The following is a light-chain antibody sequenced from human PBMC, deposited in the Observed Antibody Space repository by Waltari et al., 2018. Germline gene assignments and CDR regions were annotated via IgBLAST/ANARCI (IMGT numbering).Light chain of an antibody. J-gene: IGLJ2*01. Sequence: QSALTQPASVSGSPGQSITISCTGTSSDVGGYNYVSWYQQPPGKAPKLMIYEVSNRPSGFSNRVSGSKSGNTASLTISGLQAEDEADYYCSSYTSSSTLEIGGGTKLTVL. V-gene: IGLV2-14*01. CDR3: SSYTSSSTLE. CDR2: EVS. CDR1: SSDVGGYNY.